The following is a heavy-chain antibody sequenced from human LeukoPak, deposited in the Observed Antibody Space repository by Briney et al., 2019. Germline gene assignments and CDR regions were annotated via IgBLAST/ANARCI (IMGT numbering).Heavy chain of an antibody. CDR1: GFTFSSYA. Sequence: GGSLRLSCAASGFTFSSYAMHWVRQAPGKGLEWVAVISYDGSNKNYADSVKGRFTISRDNSKNTLYLQMNSLRSEDTAVYYCARVQSGSLAKGAFDIWGQGTMVTVSS. CDR2: ISYDGSNK. V-gene: IGHV3-30*04. CDR3: ARVQSGSLAKGAFDI. J-gene: IGHJ3*02. D-gene: IGHD1-26*01.